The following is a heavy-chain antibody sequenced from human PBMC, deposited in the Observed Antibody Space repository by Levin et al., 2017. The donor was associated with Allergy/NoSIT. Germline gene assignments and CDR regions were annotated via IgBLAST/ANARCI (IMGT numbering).Heavy chain of an antibody. D-gene: IGHD1-14*01. Sequence: GESLKISCDASGFTLSDYAMSWVRQAPGKGLEWVSVITGGGFNTYYGDSVKGRFTVSRDNSKNTLYLELNSLRAEDTAIYYCAKKQGGTTGFSFDVWGQGTMVTVSS. V-gene: IGHV3-23*01. CDR1: GFTLSDYA. CDR2: ITGGGFNT. J-gene: IGHJ3*01. CDR3: AKKQGGTTGFSFDV.